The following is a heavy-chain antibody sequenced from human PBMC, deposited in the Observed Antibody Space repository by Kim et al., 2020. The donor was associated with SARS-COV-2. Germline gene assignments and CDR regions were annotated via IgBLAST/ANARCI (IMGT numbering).Heavy chain of an antibody. Sequence: GGSLRLSCAASGFTFSSYSMNWVRQAPGKGLEWVSSISSSSSYIYYADSVKGRFTISRDNAKNSLYLQMNSLRAEDTAVYYCARDFITIFGVDPHPPDYWGQGTLVTVSS. CDR3: ARDFITIFGVDPHPPDY. V-gene: IGHV3-21*01. D-gene: IGHD3-3*01. CDR1: GFTFSSYS. CDR2: ISSSSSYI. J-gene: IGHJ4*02.